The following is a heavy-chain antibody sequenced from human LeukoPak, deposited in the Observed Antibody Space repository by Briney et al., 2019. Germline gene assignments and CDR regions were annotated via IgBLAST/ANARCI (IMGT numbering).Heavy chain of an antibody. Sequence: GGSLRLSCAASRFTFSNYGVNWVRQASGKGLEWVSYISSRSSTIYYADSVRGRFTISRDNAKNSLYLQMNSLKAEDTAIYYCAREVGTPQAFDIWGQGTMVTVSS. V-gene: IGHV3-48*01. CDR2: ISSRSSTI. CDR1: RFTFSNYG. J-gene: IGHJ3*02. D-gene: IGHD1-26*01. CDR3: AREVGTPQAFDI.